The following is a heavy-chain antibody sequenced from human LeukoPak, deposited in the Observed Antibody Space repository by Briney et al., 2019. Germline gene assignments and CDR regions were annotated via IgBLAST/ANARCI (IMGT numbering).Heavy chain of an antibody. CDR1: GYTLTELS. Sequence: ASVKVSCKVSGYTLTELSMHWVRQAPGKGLEWMGGFDPEDGETIYAQKFQGRVTITADESTSTAYMELSSLRSEDTAVYYCARETYSSSLHYFDYWGQGTLVTVSS. CDR2: FDPEDGET. J-gene: IGHJ4*02. D-gene: IGHD6-13*01. CDR3: ARETYSSSLHYFDY. V-gene: IGHV1-24*01.